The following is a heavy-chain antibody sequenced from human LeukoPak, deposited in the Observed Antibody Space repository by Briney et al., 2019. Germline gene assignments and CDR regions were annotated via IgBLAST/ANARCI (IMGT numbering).Heavy chain of an antibody. CDR1: GFTFSSYA. V-gene: IGHV3-23*01. J-gene: IGHJ4*02. CDR3: AKDSRYSSSWYYFDY. Sequence: PGGSLRLSCAASGFTFSSYAMSWVRQAPGKGLEWVSAISGSGGSTYYADSVKGRFTISRDNSKNTLYLQMSSLRAEDTAVYYCAKDSRYSSSWYYFDYWGQGTLVTVSS. D-gene: IGHD6-13*01. CDR2: ISGSGGST.